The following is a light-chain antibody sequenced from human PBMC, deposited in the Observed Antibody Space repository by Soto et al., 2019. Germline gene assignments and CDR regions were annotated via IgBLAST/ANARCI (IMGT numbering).Light chain of an antibody. CDR1: QSVSSTY. V-gene: IGKV3-20*01. Sequence: EIVLTQSPGTLSLSPGERATLSCRASQSVSSTYLAWYQQKPGQAPRLLIYGASSRATGIPDRFSGSESGTDFTLTISRLEPKDFPVYYCQHYGSLVLTFGGGTKVEIK. CDR2: GAS. CDR3: QHYGSLVLT. J-gene: IGKJ4*01.